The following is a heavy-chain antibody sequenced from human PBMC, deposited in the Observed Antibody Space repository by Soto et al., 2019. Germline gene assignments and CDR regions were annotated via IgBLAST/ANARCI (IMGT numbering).Heavy chain of an antibody. CDR2: IIPIFGTA. V-gene: IGHV1-69*13. CDR1: GGTFSSYA. D-gene: IGHD3-22*01. J-gene: IGHJ6*02. Sequence: SVKVSCKASGGTFSSYAISWVRQAPGQGLEWMGGIIPIFGTANYAQKFQGRVTITADESTSTAYMELSSLRSEDTAVYYCARDGNPEYYYDSSGYVGYYGMDVWGPGTTVTVPS. CDR3: ARDGNPEYYYDSSGYVGYYGMDV.